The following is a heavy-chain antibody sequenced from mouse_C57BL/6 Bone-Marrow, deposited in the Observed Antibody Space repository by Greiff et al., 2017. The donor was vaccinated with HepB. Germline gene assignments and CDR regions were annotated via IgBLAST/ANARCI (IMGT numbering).Heavy chain of an antibody. CDR3: ARGLNSPFAY. CDR2: ISDGGSYT. CDR1: GFTFSSYA. Sequence: EVQLVESGGGLVKPGGSLKLSCAASGFTFSSYAMSWVRQTPEKRLEWVATISDGGSYTYYPDNVKGRFTISRDNAKNNLYLQMSHLKSEDTAMYYCARGLNSPFAYWGQGTLVTVSA. V-gene: IGHV5-4*01. J-gene: IGHJ3*01. D-gene: IGHD1-3*01.